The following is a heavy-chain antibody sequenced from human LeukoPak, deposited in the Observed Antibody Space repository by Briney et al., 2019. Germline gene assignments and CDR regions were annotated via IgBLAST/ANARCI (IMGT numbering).Heavy chain of an antibody. CDR1: GFTFSNYG. CDR3: ARLGSQNYFDY. Sequence: GGSLRLSCAVSGFTFSNYGMHWVRQAPGKGLERVAVIWNDGTNKKYADSVQGRFTISRDNSKNTLDLQMNSLRAEDTAVYYCARLGSQNYFDYWGQGTLVTVSS. D-gene: IGHD3-10*01. CDR2: IWNDGTNK. J-gene: IGHJ4*02. V-gene: IGHV3-33*08.